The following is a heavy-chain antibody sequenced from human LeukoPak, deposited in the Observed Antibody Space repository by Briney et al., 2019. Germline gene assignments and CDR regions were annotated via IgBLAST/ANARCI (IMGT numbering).Heavy chain of an antibody. Sequence: RSLRLSCAASGFTFSSYAMHWVRQAPGKGLEWVAVISDDGSNKYYADSVKGRFTISRDNSKNTLYLQMNSLRPEDTAVYYCARVDDLDAFDIWGQGTMVTVSS. V-gene: IGHV3-30*04. CDR2: ISDDGSNK. CDR1: GFTFSSYA. CDR3: ARVDDLDAFDI. D-gene: IGHD2-2*03. J-gene: IGHJ3*02.